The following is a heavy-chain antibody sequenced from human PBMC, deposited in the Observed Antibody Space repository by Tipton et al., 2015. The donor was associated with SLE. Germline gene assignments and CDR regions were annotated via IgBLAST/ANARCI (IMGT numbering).Heavy chain of an antibody. D-gene: IGHD6-13*01. CDR1: GGSFSDYS. CDR2: INHSGST. J-gene: IGHJ6*03. CDR3: AREAGLSSRSYYHGYMDV. Sequence: TLSLTCAVYGGSFSDYSWSWIRQPPGKGLEWIGEINHSGSTNYNPSLKSRVTISIDTSKNQFSLRRSSVTAADTAVYYCAREAGLSSRSYYHGYMDVWGKGTTVTISS. V-gene: IGHV4-34*01.